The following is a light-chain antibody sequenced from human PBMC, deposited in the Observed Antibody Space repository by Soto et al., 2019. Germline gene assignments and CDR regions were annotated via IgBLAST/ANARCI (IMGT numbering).Light chain of an antibody. J-gene: IGKJ2*01. V-gene: IGKV3-11*01. CDR2: DTS. CDR3: QQRGYT. CDR1: QSVSSF. Sequence: EIVLTQSPATLSLSPGERATLSCRASQSVSSFLAWYQQKPGQAPRLLIYDTSNRAPGIPARFSGSGSGTDFTLTISSLEPEDFAVYYCQQRGYTFGQGTKLEIK.